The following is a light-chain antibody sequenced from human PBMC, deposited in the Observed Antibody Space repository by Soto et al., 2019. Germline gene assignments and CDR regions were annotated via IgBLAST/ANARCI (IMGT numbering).Light chain of an antibody. Sequence: DIQLTQSPSFLSASVGDRVTITFRASQGISSYLAWYQQKPGKAPKLLISTASTLQSGVPSRFSGSGSGTDFTLIISSLQPEDFATYSCQQSYSTPYTFGQGTKVDIK. CDR2: TAS. J-gene: IGKJ2*01. V-gene: IGKV1-9*01. CDR3: QQSYSTPYT. CDR1: QGISSY.